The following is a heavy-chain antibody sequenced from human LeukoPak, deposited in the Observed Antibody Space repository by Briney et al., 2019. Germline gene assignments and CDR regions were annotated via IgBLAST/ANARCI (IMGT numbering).Heavy chain of an antibody. D-gene: IGHD3-9*01. V-gene: IGHV1-69*13. CDR2: IILLFGTT. J-gene: IGHJ4*02. CDR1: GGTFSNYN. CDR3: ARSNLRSFDSLDY. Sequence: SVTVSFKSSGGTFSNYNINWVRQPPAQGLEWMGRIILLFGTTKYSHNFQDRLTITADESTSTVYMEVSSLKSEDTAIYYCARSNLRSFDSLDYWGQGTLVTVSS.